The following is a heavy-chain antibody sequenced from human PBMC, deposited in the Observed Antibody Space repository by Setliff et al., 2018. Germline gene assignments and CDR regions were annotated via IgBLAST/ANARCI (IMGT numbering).Heavy chain of an antibody. Sequence: SETLSLTCAASGGTFTYYYWTWIRQSPAKGLEWIGEINHSGSSNYNPSLKSRVTISIDTSNNQFSLNLTSVTAADTAVYYCARASSGWYSAYYYYMDVWGKGTTVTVSS. J-gene: IGHJ6*03. V-gene: IGHV4-34*01. CDR3: ARASSGWYSAYYYYMDV. D-gene: IGHD6-19*01. CDR1: GGTFTYYY. CDR2: INHSGSS.